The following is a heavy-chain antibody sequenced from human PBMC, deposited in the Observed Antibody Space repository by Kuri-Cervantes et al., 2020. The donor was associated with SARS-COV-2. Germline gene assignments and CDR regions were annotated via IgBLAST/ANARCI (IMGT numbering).Heavy chain of an antibody. CDR3: YCAPKEGFDS. D-gene: IGHD2-21*01. CDR2: VKTNSGNT. J-gene: IGHJ4*02. CDR1: ESTFPNYD. Sequence: GGSLRLSCKAPESTFPNYDINWVRQATGQGLEWMGMVKTNSGNTLYAQIFQGRVTMTRDTSTSTVYMELNSLTSEDTAIYYCYCAPKEGFDSWGQGTLVTVSS. V-gene: IGHV1-8*01.